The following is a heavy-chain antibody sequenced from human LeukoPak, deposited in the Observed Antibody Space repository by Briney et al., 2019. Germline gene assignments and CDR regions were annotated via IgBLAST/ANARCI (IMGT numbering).Heavy chain of an antibody. CDR3: ARYLRNGDSGVDY. J-gene: IGHJ4*02. D-gene: IGHD3-10*01. Sequence: ASVKVSCKASGYTFTDYYMYWVRQAPGQGLEWMGWINPNRGGTNYAQKFQGRVTMTRDTSISTAYMELSGLRSDDTAVYYCARYLRNGDSGVDYWGQGTLVTVSS. CDR2: INPNRGGT. V-gene: IGHV1-2*02. CDR1: GYTFTDYY.